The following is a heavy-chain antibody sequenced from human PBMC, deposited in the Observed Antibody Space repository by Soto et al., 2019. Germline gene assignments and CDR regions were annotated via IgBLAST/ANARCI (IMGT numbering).Heavy chain of an antibody. CDR1: GYTFTSYD. CDR2: MNPNSGNT. Sequence: QVQLVQSGAEVKKPGASVKVSCKASGYTFTSYDINWVRQATGQGLEWMGWMNPNSGNTGYAQKFQGRVTMTRNTSRSTAYMELSSLRSEDTAVYYCARAGDSSGYYHFDYWGQGTLVTVSS. J-gene: IGHJ4*02. V-gene: IGHV1-8*01. D-gene: IGHD3-22*01. CDR3: ARAGDSSGYYHFDY.